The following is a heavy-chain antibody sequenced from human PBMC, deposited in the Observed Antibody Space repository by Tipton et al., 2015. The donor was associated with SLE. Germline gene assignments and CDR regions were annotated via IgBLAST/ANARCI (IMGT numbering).Heavy chain of an antibody. J-gene: IGHJ4*02. CDR3: ARGDNNSWRLRL. Sequence: TLSLTCIVSGVSISNFYWNWFRQSPKEGLEWIGCIYMDGSTHYNPSFKSRVTISVDTSKNQFSLKWSSVSASDTAVYYCARGDNNSWRLRLWGQGTLVTVSS. CDR2: IYMDGST. D-gene: IGHD2-21*02. CDR1: GVSISNFY. V-gene: IGHV4-4*08.